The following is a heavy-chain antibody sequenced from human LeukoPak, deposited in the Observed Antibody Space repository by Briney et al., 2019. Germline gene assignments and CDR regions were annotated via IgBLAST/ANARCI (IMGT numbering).Heavy chain of an antibody. CDR2: MYYSGST. CDR3: ARHAYYYDRSGSYEAFDI. J-gene: IGHJ3*02. CDR1: GGSISSYY. V-gene: IGHV4-59*08. D-gene: IGHD3-22*01. Sequence: PSETLSLTCTVSGGSISSYYWRWIRQPPGKGLEWIGSMYYSGSTNYKPSIKSRVNISVDTSKNQLSLKLSSVTDADTAVYYCARHAYYYDRSGSYEAFDIWGQGTMVTVSS.